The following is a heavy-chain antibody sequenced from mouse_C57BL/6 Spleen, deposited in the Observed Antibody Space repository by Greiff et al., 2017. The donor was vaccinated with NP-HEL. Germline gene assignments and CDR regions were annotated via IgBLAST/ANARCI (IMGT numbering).Heavy chain of an antibody. CDR1: GFTFSSYA. D-gene: IGHD1-1*01. Sequence: EVKLVESGGGLVKPGGSLKLSCAASGFTFSSYAMSWVRQTPEKRLEWVATISDGGSYTYYPDNVKGRFTISRDNAKNNLYLQMSHLKSEDTAMYYCARDREIHYYGSSAWYFDVWGTGTTVTVSS. J-gene: IGHJ1*03. CDR3: ARDREIHYYGSSAWYFDV. CDR2: ISDGGSYT. V-gene: IGHV5-4*01.